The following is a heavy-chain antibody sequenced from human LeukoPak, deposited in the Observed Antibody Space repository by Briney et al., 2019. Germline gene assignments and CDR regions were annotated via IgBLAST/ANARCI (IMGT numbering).Heavy chain of an antibody. CDR3: AKDFRDVRSGSHG. V-gene: IGHV3-23*01. D-gene: IGHD1-26*01. CDR2: ISGSGGST. Sequence: GGTLRLSCAASGFTFSSYGMSWVRQAPGKGLEWVSAISGSGGSTYYADSVKGRFTISRDNSKNTLYLQMNSLRAEDTAVYYCAKDFRDVRSGSHGWGQGTLVTVSS. J-gene: IGHJ4*02. CDR1: GFTFSSYG.